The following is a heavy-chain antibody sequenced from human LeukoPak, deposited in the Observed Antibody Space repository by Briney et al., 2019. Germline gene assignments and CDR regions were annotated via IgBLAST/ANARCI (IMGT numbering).Heavy chain of an antibody. J-gene: IGHJ4*02. CDR1: RFTFRSYA. CDR2: ISGSGGRT. D-gene: IGHD3-10*01. Sequence: GGSLSLSCAASRFTFRSYAMSWVRQAPGKGLEWVSAISGSGGRTYYADSVKGRFTISRDNSKNTLYLQMNSLRAEDTAVYYCAKKGGLWFGELLSYFDYWGQGTLVTVSS. V-gene: IGHV3-23*01. CDR3: AKKGGLWFGELLSYFDY.